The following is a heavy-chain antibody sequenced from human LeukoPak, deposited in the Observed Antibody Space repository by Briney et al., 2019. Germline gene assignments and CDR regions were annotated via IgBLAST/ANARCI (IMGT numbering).Heavy chain of an antibody. D-gene: IGHD5-18*01. J-gene: IGHJ4*02. Sequence: GGSLRLSCAASGFTFSSYWMSWVRQAPGKGLEWVANIKEDGSEINYADSVRGRFTISRDNAKNSLYLQMNSLRAEDTAVYYCARGYTCGYWGQGTLVIVSS. CDR2: IKEDGSEI. CDR1: GFTFSSYW. CDR3: ARGYTCGY. V-gene: IGHV3-7*04.